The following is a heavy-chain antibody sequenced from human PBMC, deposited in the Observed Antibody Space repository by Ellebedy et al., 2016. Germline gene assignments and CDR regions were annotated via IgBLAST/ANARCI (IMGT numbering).Heavy chain of an antibody. V-gene: IGHV4-61*02. Sequence: SETLSLTXTVSGGSISSSSYYWSWIRQPAGKGLEWIGRIYTSGSTNYNPSLKSRVTMSVDTSKNQFALKLSSVTAADTAVYYCARRARGYFDYWGQGTLVTVSS. CDR2: IYTSGST. CDR1: GGSISSSSYY. J-gene: IGHJ4*02. CDR3: ARRARGYFDY. D-gene: IGHD6-6*01.